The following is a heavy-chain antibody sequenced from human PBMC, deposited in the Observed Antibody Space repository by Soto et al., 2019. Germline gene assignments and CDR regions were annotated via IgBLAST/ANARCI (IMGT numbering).Heavy chain of an antibody. Sequence: SGPTLVNPTQTLTLTCTFSGFSLSTSGMCVSWIRQPPGKALEWLALIDWDDDKYYSTSLKTRLTISKDTSKNQVVLTMTNMDPVDTATYYCARIGGSDYYYYGMDVWGQGTTVTVSS. J-gene: IGHJ6*02. D-gene: IGHD5-12*01. V-gene: IGHV2-70*01. CDR1: GFSLSTSGMC. CDR3: ARIGGSDYYYYGMDV. CDR2: IDWDDDK.